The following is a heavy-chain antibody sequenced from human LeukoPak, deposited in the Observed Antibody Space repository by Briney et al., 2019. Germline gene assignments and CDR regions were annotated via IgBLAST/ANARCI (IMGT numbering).Heavy chain of an antibody. CDR3: ARDLGYCSGGSCYSGPNWFDP. CDR1: GGSISSGDYY. CDR2: IYYSVST. D-gene: IGHD2-15*01. J-gene: IGHJ5*02. Sequence: SQTLSLTCTVSGGSISSGDYYWSWIRQPPRKGLEWVGYIYYSVSTYYNPSLKSRVTISVDTSKNQFSLKLSSVTAADTAVYYCARDLGYCSGGSCYSGPNWFDPWGQGTLVTVSS. V-gene: IGHV4-30-4*01.